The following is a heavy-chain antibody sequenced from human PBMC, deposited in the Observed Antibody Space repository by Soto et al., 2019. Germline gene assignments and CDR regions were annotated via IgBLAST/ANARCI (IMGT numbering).Heavy chain of an antibody. D-gene: IGHD6-19*01. CDR2: IYYSGST. J-gene: IGHJ4*02. Sequence: PSETLSLTCTVSGGSISSYYWSWIRQPPGKGLEWIGYIYYSGSTNYNPSLKSRVTISVDTSKNQLSLKLSSVTAADTAVYYCARSFIAVAGRGPLDYWGQGTLVTVSS. CDR3: ARSFIAVAGRGPLDY. V-gene: IGHV4-59*01. CDR1: GGSISSYY.